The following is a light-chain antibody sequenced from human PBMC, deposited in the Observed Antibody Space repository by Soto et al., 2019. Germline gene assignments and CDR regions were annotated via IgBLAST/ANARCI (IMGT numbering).Light chain of an antibody. J-gene: IGKJ5*01. CDR2: GAS. Sequence: EIVMTQSPATLSVSPGERATLSCRASQSVSSNLAWYQQKPGQAPRLLIYGASTRATVIPARFSGSGSGTEFTLTISSLQSEDFAAYYCQKYNNWPLTFGQGTRLEIK. V-gene: IGKV3-15*01. CDR1: QSVSSN. CDR3: QKYNNWPLT.